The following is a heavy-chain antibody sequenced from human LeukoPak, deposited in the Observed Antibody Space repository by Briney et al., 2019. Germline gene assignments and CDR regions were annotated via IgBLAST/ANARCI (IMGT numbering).Heavy chain of an antibody. CDR3: ARDRHCSSTSCYPGD. CDR1: GFTFSSYA. V-gene: IGHV3-30-3*01. J-gene: IGHJ4*02. Sequence: GRSLRLSCAASGFTFSSYAMHWVRQAPGKGLEWVAVISYDGSNKYYADSVKGRFTISRDNSKNTLYLQMNSLRAEDTAVYYCARDRHCSSTSCYPGDWGQGTLVTVSS. CDR2: ISYDGSNK. D-gene: IGHD2-2*01.